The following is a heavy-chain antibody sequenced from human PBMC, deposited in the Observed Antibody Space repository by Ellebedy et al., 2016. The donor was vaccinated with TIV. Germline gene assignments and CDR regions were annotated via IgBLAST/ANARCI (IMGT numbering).Heavy chain of an antibody. D-gene: IGHD3-10*02. V-gene: IGHV4-34*01. Sequence: MPSETLSLTCAVYGGSFSGYYWSWIRQPPGKGLEWIGEINHSGTTQYNPSLKSRVTISVDTSKNQFSLRLTSVTAADTAVYYCARGGTYVGYMDVWGKGTTVTVSS. J-gene: IGHJ6*03. CDR1: GGSFSGYY. CDR3: ARGGTYVGYMDV. CDR2: INHSGTT.